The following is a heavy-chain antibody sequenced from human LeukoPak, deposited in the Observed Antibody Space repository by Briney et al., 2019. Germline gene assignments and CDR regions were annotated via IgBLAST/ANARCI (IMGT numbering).Heavy chain of an antibody. CDR3: ARQSITMVRGVITHFGY. CDR1: GVSISSSY. CDR2: IYYSGST. Sequence: SETLSLTCAVSGVSISSSYWSWIRQPPGKGLEWIGYIYYSGSTNYNPSLKSRVTISVDTSKNQFSLKLSSVTAADTAVYYCARQSITMVRGVITHFGYWGQGTLVTVSS. J-gene: IGHJ4*02. V-gene: IGHV4-59*08. D-gene: IGHD3-10*01.